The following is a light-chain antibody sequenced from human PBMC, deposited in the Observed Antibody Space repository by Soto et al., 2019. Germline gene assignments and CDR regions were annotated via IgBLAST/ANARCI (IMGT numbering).Light chain of an antibody. CDR3: LQYNSYLGT. CDR1: QSISSW. J-gene: IGKJ1*01. Sequence: DSQMTQSPSTLSASVGDRVTITCRASQSISSWLAWYQQKPGKAPKLLIYDASSLESGVPSRFSGSGSGTEFTLTISSLQPDDFATYYGLQYNSYLGTFGQGTKVEIK. V-gene: IGKV1-5*01. CDR2: DAS.